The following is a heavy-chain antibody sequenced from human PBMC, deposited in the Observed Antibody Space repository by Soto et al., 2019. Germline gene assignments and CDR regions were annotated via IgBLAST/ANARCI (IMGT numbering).Heavy chain of an antibody. D-gene: IGHD5-12*01. J-gene: IGHJ6*02. CDR3: TRDDLNIVDTKRIHYYGMDV. CDR1: GFTFSSYS. Sequence: EVQLVESGGGLVQPGGSLRLSCAASGFTFSSYSMNWVRQAPGKGLEWVSYISSSSSTIYYADSVKGRFTISRDNAKNSLYLQMNSLSDEDTAVYYCTRDDLNIVDTKRIHYYGMDVWGQGTTVTVSS. CDR2: ISSSSSTI. V-gene: IGHV3-48*02.